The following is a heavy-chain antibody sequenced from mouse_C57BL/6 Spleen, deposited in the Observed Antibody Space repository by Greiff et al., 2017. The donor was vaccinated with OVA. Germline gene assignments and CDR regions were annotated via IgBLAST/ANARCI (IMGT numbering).Heavy chain of an antibody. CDR3: AREEYYGSSPFAY. V-gene: IGHV1-59*01. Sequence: VQLQQPGAELVRPGTSVKLSCKASGYTFTSYWMHWVKQRPGQGLEWIGVIDPSDSYTNYNQKFKGKATLTVDTSSSTAYMQLSSLTSEDSAVYYCAREEYYGSSPFAYWGQGTLVTVSA. CDR2: IDPSDSYT. D-gene: IGHD1-1*01. J-gene: IGHJ3*01. CDR1: GYTFTSYW.